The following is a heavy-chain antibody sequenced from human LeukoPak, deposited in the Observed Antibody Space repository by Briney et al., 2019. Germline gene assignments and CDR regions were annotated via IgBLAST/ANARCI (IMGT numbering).Heavy chain of an antibody. Sequence: PGGSLRLSCVASGSIFSNYEMNWVRQTPGKGLEWVSYISDHGKSRNYVDSVKGRFTISRDNAKNSLYLQMNSLRVEDTAIYFCARARIAAPLLDYWGQGTLVTVSS. CDR1: GSIFSNYE. J-gene: IGHJ4*02. CDR2: ISDHGKSR. V-gene: IGHV3-48*03. D-gene: IGHD6-13*01. CDR3: ARARIAAPLLDY.